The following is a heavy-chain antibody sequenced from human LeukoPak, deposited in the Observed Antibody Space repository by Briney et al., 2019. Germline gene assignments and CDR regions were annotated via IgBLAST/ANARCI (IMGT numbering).Heavy chain of an antibody. Sequence: GALRLSCTASGFTFGDYAMSWIRQAPGKGLEWVGFIKSKAYGGTTEYAASVKGRFTISRDDSKSIAYLQMNSLKTEDTAVYYCTRDLDVDTIFGVVIPVGYWGQGTLVTVSS. CDR2: IKSKAYGGTT. J-gene: IGHJ4*02. D-gene: IGHD3-3*01. V-gene: IGHV3-49*03. CDR1: GFTFGDYA. CDR3: TRDLDVDTIFGVVIPVGY.